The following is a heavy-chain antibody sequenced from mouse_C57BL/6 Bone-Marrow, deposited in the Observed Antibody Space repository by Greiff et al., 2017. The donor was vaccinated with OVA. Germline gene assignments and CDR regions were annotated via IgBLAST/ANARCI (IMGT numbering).Heavy chain of an antibody. CDR1: GYTFTSYG. CDR3: ARGGAGYYWYFDV. J-gene: IGHJ1*03. CDR2: IYPRSGNT. V-gene: IGHV1-81*01. Sequence: QVQLKESGAELARPGASVKLSCKASGYTFTSYGISWVKQRTGQGLEWIGEIYPRSGNTYYNEKFKGKATLTADKSSSTAYMELRSLPSEASAVYFCARGGAGYYWYFDVGGTGTTVTVSS. D-gene: IGHD2-2*01.